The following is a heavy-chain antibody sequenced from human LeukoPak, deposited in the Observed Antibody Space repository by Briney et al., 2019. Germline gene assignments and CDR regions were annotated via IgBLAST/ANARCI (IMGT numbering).Heavy chain of an antibody. Sequence: PGGSLRLSCTASGFTFGDYAMSWFRQAPGKGLEWVGFIRSKAYGGTTEYAASVKGRFTISRDDSKSIAYLQMNSLKTEDTAVYYCTRAKGIAVAGTANWFDPWGQGTLVTVSS. V-gene: IGHV3-49*03. CDR1: GFTFGDYA. J-gene: IGHJ5*02. CDR2: IRSKAYGGTT. CDR3: TRAKGIAVAGTANWFDP. D-gene: IGHD6-19*01.